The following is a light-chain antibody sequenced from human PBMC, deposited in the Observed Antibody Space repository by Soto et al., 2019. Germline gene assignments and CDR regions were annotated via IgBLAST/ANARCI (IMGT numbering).Light chain of an antibody. V-gene: IGLV2-8*01. CDR3: TSYAGSNNFRV. CDR1: SSDVGYYNS. J-gene: IGLJ3*02. CDR2: EVS. Sequence: QSALTQPPSASGSPGQSVTISCTGTSSDVGYYNSVSWYQQHPGKAPKLMIYEVSKRPSGVPERFSGSKSGNTASLTVSGLQAEEEADYYCTSYAGSNNFRVFGGGTKLTVL.